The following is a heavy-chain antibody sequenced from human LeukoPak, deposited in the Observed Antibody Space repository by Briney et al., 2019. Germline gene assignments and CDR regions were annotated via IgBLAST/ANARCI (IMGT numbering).Heavy chain of an antibody. CDR2: IKADGSDK. V-gene: IGHV3-7*01. J-gene: IGHJ4*02. D-gene: IGHD6-13*01. CDR1: GFTFSRYW. CDR3: AKDPPQPRSSWFDY. Sequence: GGSLRLSCAASGFTFSRYWMSWVRQAPGKGLEWVANIKADGSDKFYVDSVKGRFTISRDNSKNTLYLQMNSLGAEDTAVYYCAKDPPQPRSSWFDYWGQGTLVTVSS.